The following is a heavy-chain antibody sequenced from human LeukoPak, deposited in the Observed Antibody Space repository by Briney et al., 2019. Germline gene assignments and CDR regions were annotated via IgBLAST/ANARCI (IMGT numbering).Heavy chain of an antibody. CDR1: GFTFSDYW. CDR2: INGDASST. J-gene: IGHJ4*02. D-gene: IGHD3-10*01. V-gene: IGHV3-74*01. CDR3: ARKTRSGSYFDY. Sequence: GGSLRLSCAASGFTFSDYWMHWVRRVPGRGLVWVSRINGDASSTTYADSVRGRFVISRDNAKNTLYLQMNSLRVEDTAVYFCARKTRSGSYFDYWGQGTLVTVSS.